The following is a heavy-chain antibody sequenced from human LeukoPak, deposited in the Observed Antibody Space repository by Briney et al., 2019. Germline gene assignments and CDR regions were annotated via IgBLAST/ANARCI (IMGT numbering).Heavy chain of an antibody. CDR2: ISGSGGST. J-gene: IGHJ4*02. CDR3: AKXRDSSVWGFDY. CDR1: GFTFSSYA. D-gene: IGHD6-25*01. Sequence: GGSLRLSCAASGFTFSSYAMSWVRQAPGKGLEWVSAISGSGGSTYYADSVKGRFTISRDNSKNTLYLQMNSLRAEDTAVYYXAKXRDSSVWGFDYWGQGTLVTVSS. V-gene: IGHV3-23*01.